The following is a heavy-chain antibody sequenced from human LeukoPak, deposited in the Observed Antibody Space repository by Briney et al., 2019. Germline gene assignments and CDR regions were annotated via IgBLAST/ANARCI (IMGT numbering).Heavy chain of an antibody. J-gene: IGHJ5*02. Sequence: SVKVSCKASGYTFTGCYMHWVRQAPGQGLEWMGGIIPIFGTANYAQKFQGRVTITADESTSTAYMELSSLRSEDTAVYYCAREEQRWFDPWGQGTLVTVSS. CDR3: AREEQRWFDP. CDR2: IIPIFGTA. CDR1: GYTFTGCY. V-gene: IGHV1-69*13. D-gene: IGHD6-25*01.